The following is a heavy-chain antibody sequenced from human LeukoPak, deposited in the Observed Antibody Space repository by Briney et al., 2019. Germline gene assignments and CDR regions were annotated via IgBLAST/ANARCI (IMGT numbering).Heavy chain of an antibody. J-gene: IGHJ4*02. CDR2: IYYSGST. CDR1: GGSISSYY. D-gene: IGHD2-15*01. CDR3: AGELRGSCTWGFDY. Sequence: SETLSLTCTVSGGSISSYYWSWTRQPPGKGLEWIGYIYYSGSTNYNPSLKSRVTISIDTSKNQFSLKLSSVTAADTAVYYCAGELRGSCTWGFDYWGQGTLVTVSS. V-gene: IGHV4-59*01.